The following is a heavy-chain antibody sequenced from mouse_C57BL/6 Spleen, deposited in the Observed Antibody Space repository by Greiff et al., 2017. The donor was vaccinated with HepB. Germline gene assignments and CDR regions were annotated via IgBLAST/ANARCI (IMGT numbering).Heavy chain of an antibody. CDR3: ARREVYGYAYAMDY. CDR2: INPNNGGT. V-gene: IGHV1-18*01. D-gene: IGHD2-2*01. J-gene: IGHJ4*01. CDR1: GYTFTDYN. Sequence: EVQLQQSGPELVKPGASVKIPCKASGYTFTDYNMDWVKQSHGKSLEWIGDINPNNGGTIYNQKFKGKATLTVDKSSSTAYMELRSLTSEDTAVYYCARREVYGYAYAMDYWGQGTSVTVSS.